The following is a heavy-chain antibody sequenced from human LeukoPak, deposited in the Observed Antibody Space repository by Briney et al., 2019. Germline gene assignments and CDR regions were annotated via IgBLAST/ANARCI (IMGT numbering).Heavy chain of an antibody. J-gene: IGHJ4*02. V-gene: IGHV3-74*01. CDR1: GFPFNKNW. Sequence: GGSLRLSCVASGFPFNKNWMHWVRQAPGKGLVWVSRIQGDGSNTNYADSVKGRFSISRDNAKNTVYLQMTSLWAEDTGTYYCSRGTSAGGPISPFDFWGQGTVVTVSS. CDR3: SRGTSAGGPISPFDF. CDR2: IQGDGSNT. D-gene: IGHD4-23*01.